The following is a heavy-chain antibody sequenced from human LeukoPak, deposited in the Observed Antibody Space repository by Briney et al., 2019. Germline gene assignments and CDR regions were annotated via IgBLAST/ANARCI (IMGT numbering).Heavy chain of an antibody. J-gene: IGHJ6*03. V-gene: IGHV3-53*05. CDR1: GFTVITND. CDR3: AKVDTAMDNYYYYYYMDV. D-gene: IGHD5-18*01. Sequence: PGGSLRLSCAASGFTVITNDMTWVRQAPGKGLEWVSVLYSDGNTKYADSVQGRFTISRDNSKNTLYLQMNSLRAEDTAVYYCAKVDTAMDNYYYYYYMDVWGKGTTVTVSS. CDR2: LYSDGNT.